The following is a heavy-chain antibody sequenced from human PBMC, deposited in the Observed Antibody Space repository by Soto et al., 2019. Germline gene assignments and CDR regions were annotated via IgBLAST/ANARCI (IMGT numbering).Heavy chain of an antibody. CDR3: AHGSGWLFDF. Sequence: QITLKESGPTLVKPTQTLTLTCTFSGFSLTSNAVGVGWFRQPPGKALEWLALIYWNADKHFSPSLTSRLTSTKDTSKNLGVLIMTNMDPVDTATCHCAHGSGWLFDFWGPGTRVTVSS. CDR1: GFSLTSNAVG. CDR2: IYWNADK. V-gene: IGHV2-5*01. D-gene: IGHD6-19*01. J-gene: IGHJ4*02.